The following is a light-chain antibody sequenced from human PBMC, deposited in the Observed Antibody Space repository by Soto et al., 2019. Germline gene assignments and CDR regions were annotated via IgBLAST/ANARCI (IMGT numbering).Light chain of an antibody. CDR2: DAS. Sequence: MTQSPSTLSASVGDRVTITCRASQSISSWLAWYHQKPGKAPKLLIYDASSLESGVPSRFSGSGSGTEFTLTISSLQTDDFSTYDGQQYKRYSPLTFGGGTKVDI. CDR1: QSISSW. J-gene: IGKJ4*01. CDR3: QQYKRYSPLT. V-gene: IGKV1-5*01.